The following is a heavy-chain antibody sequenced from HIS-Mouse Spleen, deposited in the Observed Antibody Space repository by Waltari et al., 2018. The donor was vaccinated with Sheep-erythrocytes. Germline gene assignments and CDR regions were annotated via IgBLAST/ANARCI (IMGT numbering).Heavy chain of an antibody. V-gene: IGHV5-51*01. J-gene: IGHJ3*02. Sequence: VRQMPGKGLEWMGIIYPGDSDTRYSPSFQGQVTISADKSISTAYLQWSSLKASDTAMYYCARRTYYDFWSGYYTDAFDIWGQGTMVTVSS. D-gene: IGHD3-3*01. CDR3: ARRTYYDFWSGYYTDAFDI. CDR2: IYPGDSDT.